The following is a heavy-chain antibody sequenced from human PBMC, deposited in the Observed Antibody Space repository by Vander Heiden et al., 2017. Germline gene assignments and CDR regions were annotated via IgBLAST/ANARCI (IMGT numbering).Heavy chain of an antibody. V-gene: IGHV3-23*01. J-gene: IGHJ6*02. Sequence: EVQLLESGGGLVQPGGSLRLSCAASGFTFSSYAMSWVRQAPGKGLEWVSAISGSGGSTYYADSVKGRFTISRDNSKNTLYLQMNSLRAEDTAVYYCAKFEYKAAKGLYGMDVWGQGTTVTVSS. CDR2: ISGSGGST. CDR1: GFTFSSYA. D-gene: IGHD6-13*01. CDR3: AKFEYKAAKGLYGMDV.